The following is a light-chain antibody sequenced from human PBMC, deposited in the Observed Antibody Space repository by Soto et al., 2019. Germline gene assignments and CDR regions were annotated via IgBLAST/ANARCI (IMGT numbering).Light chain of an antibody. CDR3: QSYDSGLSGVV. J-gene: IGLJ2*01. V-gene: IGLV1-40*01. CDR1: SSNIGAGYD. Sequence: QSVLTQPPSVSGAPGQRVTISCTGSSSNIGAGYDVHWYQQLPGTAPKLLMYGNSNRPSGVPDRFSGSKSGTSASLAITGLQAEDEADYYCQSYDSGLSGVVFGGGTKLTV. CDR2: GNS.